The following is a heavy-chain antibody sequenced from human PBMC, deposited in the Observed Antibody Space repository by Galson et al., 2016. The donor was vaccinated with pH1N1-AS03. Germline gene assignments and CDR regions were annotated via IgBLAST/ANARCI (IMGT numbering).Heavy chain of an antibody. V-gene: IGHV3-7*03. CDR2: IKQDGSDK. CDR3: TRAIALADSI. D-gene: IGHD6-19*01. J-gene: IGHJ4*02. CDR1: GFTLSSYW. Sequence: SLRLSCAASGFTLSSYWMSWVRQAPGKGLEWVANIKQDGSDKYYMDSVKGRFTISRDNAKNSLYLQMNNLRAEDTAVYYCTRAIALADSIWGQGTLVTVSS.